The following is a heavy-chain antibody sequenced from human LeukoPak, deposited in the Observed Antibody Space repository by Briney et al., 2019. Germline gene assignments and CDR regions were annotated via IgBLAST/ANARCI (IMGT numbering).Heavy chain of an antibody. Sequence: ASVKVSCEASGYTFTGYYMHWVRQAPGQGLEWMGRINPNSGGTNYAQKFQGRVTMTRDTSISTAYMELSRLRSDDTAVYYCARVSGWLLLRDFDYWGQGTLVTVSS. J-gene: IGHJ4*02. D-gene: IGHD3-22*01. V-gene: IGHV1-2*06. CDR2: INPNSGGT. CDR1: GYTFTGYY. CDR3: ARVSGWLLLRDFDY.